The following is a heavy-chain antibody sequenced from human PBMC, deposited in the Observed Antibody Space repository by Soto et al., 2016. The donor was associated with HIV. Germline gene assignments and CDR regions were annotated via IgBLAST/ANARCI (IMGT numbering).Heavy chain of an antibody. CDR1: GFTFSSYA. D-gene: IGHD3-10*01. Sequence: EVQLLESGGGLVQPGGSLRLSCAASGFTFSSYAMSWVRQAPGKGLEWVSAISGSGGSTYYADSVKGRFTISRDNSKNTLYLQMNSLRAEDTAVYYCAYGWFGELFIGDYWGQGTLVTVSS. CDR2: ISGSGGST. V-gene: IGHV3-23*01. CDR3: AYGWFGELFIGDY. J-gene: IGHJ4*02.